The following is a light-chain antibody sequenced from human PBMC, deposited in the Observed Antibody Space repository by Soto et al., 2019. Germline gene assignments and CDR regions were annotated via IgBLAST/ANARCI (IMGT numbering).Light chain of an antibody. J-gene: IGLJ2*01. CDR1: SSDVGGYNY. Sequence: QSVLTQPASVSGSPGQSITISCTGTSSDVGGYNYVSWYQHHPGKAPKLIIYEVSPRPSGVSNRFSGSNSGNTASLTISGVQAEDETDYCCSSYTSNNTLVFGGGTKLTVL. CDR2: EVS. CDR3: SSYTSNNTLV. V-gene: IGLV2-14*01.